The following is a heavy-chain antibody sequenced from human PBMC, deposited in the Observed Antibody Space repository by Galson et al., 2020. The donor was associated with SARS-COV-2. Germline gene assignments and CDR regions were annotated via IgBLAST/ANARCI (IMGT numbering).Heavy chain of an antibody. CDR1: GGSISSSSYY. V-gene: IGHV4-39*01. CDR2: IYYSGST. J-gene: IGHJ4*02. Sequence: ETSETLSLTCTVSGGSISSSSYYWGWIRQPPGKGLEWIGSIYYSGSTYYNPSLKSRVTISVDTSKNQFSLKLSSVTAADTAVYYCARLPLLESSGYRFDYWGQGTLVTVSS. D-gene: IGHD3-22*01. CDR3: ARLPLLESSGYRFDY.